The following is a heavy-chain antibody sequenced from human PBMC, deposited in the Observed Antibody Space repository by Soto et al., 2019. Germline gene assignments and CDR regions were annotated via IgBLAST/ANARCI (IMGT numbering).Heavy chain of an antibody. V-gene: IGHV1-46*01. CDR1: GYTFTNYY. CDR2: IDPSGGST. CDR3: ARSHNWRLGQN. D-gene: IGHD1-20*01. J-gene: IGHJ4*02. Sequence: QVQLVQSGAEVKKPGASVKVSCKASGYTFTNYYMLWVRQAPGQGLEWMGIIDPSGGSTSYAQKCQXRVTMTRDTSTSTVYMEVSSLRSEDTAVYYCARSHNWRLGQNWGQGTLVTVSS.